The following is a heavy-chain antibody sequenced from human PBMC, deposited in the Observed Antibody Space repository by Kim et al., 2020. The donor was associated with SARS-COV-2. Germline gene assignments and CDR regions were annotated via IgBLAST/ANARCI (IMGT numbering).Heavy chain of an antibody. J-gene: IGHJ2*01. D-gene: IGHD3-9*01. CDR3: ARDGYYDILTGYYSHPERRFDL. CDR1: GFTFSDYY. Sequence: GGSLRLSCAASGFTFSDYYMSWIRQAPGKGLEWVSYISSSSSYTNYADSVKGRFTISRDNAKNSLYLQMNSLRAEDTAVYYCARDGYYDILTGYYSHPERRFDLWGRGTLVTVSS. V-gene: IGHV3-11*06. CDR2: ISSSSSYT.